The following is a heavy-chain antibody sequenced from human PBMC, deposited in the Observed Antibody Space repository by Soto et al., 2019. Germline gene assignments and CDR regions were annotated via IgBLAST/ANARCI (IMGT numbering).Heavy chain of an antibody. CDR3: AKDGLGRGGYFDY. CDR1: GFTFSSDG. V-gene: IGHV3-30*18. D-gene: IGHD3-10*01. J-gene: IGHJ4*02. Sequence: QVQLVESGGGVVQPGRSLRLSCAASGFTFSSDGMHWVRQAPGKGLEWVAVISYDGRNKYYADSVKGRFTISRDNSKNTLYLQMNSLRAEDTAVYYCAKDGLGRGGYFDYWGQGTLVTVSS. CDR2: ISYDGRNK.